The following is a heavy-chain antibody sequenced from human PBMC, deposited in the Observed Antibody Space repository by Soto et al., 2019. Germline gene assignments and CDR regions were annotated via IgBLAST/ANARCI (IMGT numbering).Heavy chain of an antibody. CDR2: IIPIFGTA. D-gene: IGHD5-12*01. CDR1: GGAFSSYA. CDR3: ARGRGYDFLNKDYYYYGMDV. V-gene: IGHV1-69*01. Sequence: QVQLVQSGAEVMKPGSWVKISCKASGGAFSSYAISWVLQASGQGLEWMGGIIPIFGTANYAQKFQGRVTITADESTSTAYMELSSLRSEDTAVYYCARGRGYDFLNKDYYYYGMDVWGQGTTVTVSS. J-gene: IGHJ6*02.